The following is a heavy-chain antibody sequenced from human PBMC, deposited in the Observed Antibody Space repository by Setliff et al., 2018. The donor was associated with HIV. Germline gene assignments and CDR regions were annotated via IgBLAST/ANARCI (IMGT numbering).Heavy chain of an antibody. Sequence: GGSLRLSCAGSGLNFNNYWMHWVRQAPGKGLVWVSHIKSDGSVIQYADSVKGRFTISRDNAKNTLYLQMNSLRAEDTAVYYCARESMYYNFWSGYYPKQWFDPWGQGTLVTVSS. D-gene: IGHD3-3*01. V-gene: IGHV3-74*01. J-gene: IGHJ5*02. CDR1: GLNFNNYW. CDR2: IKSDGSVI. CDR3: ARESMYYNFWSGYYPKQWFDP.